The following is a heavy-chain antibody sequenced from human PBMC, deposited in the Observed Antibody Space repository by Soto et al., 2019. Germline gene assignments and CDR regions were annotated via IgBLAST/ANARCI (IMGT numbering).Heavy chain of an antibody. D-gene: IGHD6-19*01. CDR1: GVSISSGNW. CDR3: ASSPVTGIYYAMDV. J-gene: IGHJ6*02. Sequence: PSETLSLTCDVSGVSISSGNWWSWVRQPPGKGLEWIAEVYNDGSANYHPSLESRATISVDRSKNQISLKLSSVTAADTAVYYCASSPVTGIYYAMDVWGQGTTVTVSS. CDR2: VYNDGSA. V-gene: IGHV4-4*02.